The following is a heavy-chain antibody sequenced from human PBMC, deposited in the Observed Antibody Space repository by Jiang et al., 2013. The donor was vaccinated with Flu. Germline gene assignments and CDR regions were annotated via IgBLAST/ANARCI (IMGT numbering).Heavy chain of an antibody. J-gene: IGHJ4*02. CDR3: ARDRQIGPFESIMITFGGENYPHFDY. V-gene: IGHV1-18*01. D-gene: IGHD3-16*01. CDR1: GYTFTSYG. CDR2: ISAYNGNT. Sequence: GAEVKKPGASVKVSCKASGYTFTSYGISWVRQAPGQGLEWMGWISAYNGNTNYAQKLQGRVTMTTDTSTSTAYMELRSLRSDDTAVYYCARDRQIGPFESIMITFGGENYPHFDYWGQGTLVTVSS.